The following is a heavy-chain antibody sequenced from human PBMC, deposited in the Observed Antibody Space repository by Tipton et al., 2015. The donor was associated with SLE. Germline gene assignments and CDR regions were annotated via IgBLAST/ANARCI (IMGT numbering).Heavy chain of an antibody. J-gene: IGHJ4*02. CDR2: INHSGST. Sequence: TLSLTCAVYGGSFSGYYWSWIRQPPGKGLEWIGEINHSGSTNYNPSLKSRVTISVDTSKNQFSLKLSSVTAADTAVYYCARGGYCTNGVCYYFDYWGQGTLLTVSS. CDR1: GGSFSGYY. V-gene: IGHV4-34*01. CDR3: ARGGYCTNGVCYYFDY. D-gene: IGHD2-8*01.